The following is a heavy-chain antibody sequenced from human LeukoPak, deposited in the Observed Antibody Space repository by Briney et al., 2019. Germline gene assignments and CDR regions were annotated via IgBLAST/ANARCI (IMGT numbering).Heavy chain of an antibody. CDR3: ARHCDSSGFYFDY. D-gene: IGHD3-22*01. V-gene: IGHV4-59*08. J-gene: IGHJ4*02. CDR2: IYYSGST. Sequence: SSETLSLTCTVSGGSISSYYWSWIRQPPGKGLEWIGYIYYSGSTDYNPPLKSRVTISVDTSKNQFSLKLSSVTAADTAVYYCARHCDSSGFYFDYWGQGTLVTVSS. CDR1: GGSISSYY.